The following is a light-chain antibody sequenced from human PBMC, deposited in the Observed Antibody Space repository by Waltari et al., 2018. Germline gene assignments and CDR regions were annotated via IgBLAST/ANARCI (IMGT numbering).Light chain of an antibody. CDR3: SSYAGSYTFGV. V-gene: IGLV2-14*01. CDR1: SSDVGAYNY. CDR2: EVS. J-gene: IGLJ2*01. Sequence: QSALTQPASVSGSPCPSITLSCTGTSSDVGAYNYVSWYQQHPGKAPKLMIYEVSNRPSGVSNRFSGSKSGNTASLTISGLQAEDEADYYCSSYAGSYTFGVFGGGTKVTVL.